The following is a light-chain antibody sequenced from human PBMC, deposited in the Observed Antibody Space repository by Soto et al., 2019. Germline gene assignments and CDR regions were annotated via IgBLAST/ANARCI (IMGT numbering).Light chain of an antibody. CDR1: SSNVGAGYD. J-gene: IGLJ1*01. Sequence: QSVLTQPPSVSGAPGQRVTISCTGSSSNVGAGYDVHWYQQLPGTAPKLLIYGNYNRPSGVPDRFSGSKSGTSAPLAITGLQAEDEVDYYCQSYDNSLSNYVFGTGTKVTVL. CDR2: GNY. V-gene: IGLV1-40*01. CDR3: QSYDNSLSNYV.